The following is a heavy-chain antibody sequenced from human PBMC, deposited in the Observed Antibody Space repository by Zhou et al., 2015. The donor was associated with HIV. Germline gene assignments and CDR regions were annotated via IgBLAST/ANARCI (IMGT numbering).Heavy chain of an antibody. Sequence: QVRLLQSGAEVKKPDSSVRVSCKGSGGPFSSYSISWVRQAPGQGLEWMGGIIPMFGTTNYTVKFQGRLTIAADKSTTTVYMQLLRLTFEDTAIIYCARSFYDRDGYYPDFWGQGTLVTVSS. V-gene: IGHV1-69*06. CDR1: GGPFSSYS. CDR2: IIPMFGTT. D-gene: IGHD3-22*01. CDR3: ARSFYDRDGYYPDF. J-gene: IGHJ4*02.